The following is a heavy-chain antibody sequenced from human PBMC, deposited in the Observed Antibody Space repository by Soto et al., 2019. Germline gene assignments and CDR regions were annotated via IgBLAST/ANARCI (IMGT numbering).Heavy chain of an antibody. CDR1: GFTFSSHG. CDR3: ANGDSSGFEYFQS. V-gene: IGHV3-30*18. J-gene: IGHJ1*01. CDR2: VSFDGTNK. Sequence: QVQLVESGGGVVQPGMTLRLSCTASGFTFSSHGMHWVRQAPGKGLEWVAVVSFDGTNKNYADSVRGRFTISRDNSKNTLYLQMSSLRAEDTAVCYCANGDSSGFEYFQSWGQGTLVTVSS. D-gene: IGHD3-22*01.